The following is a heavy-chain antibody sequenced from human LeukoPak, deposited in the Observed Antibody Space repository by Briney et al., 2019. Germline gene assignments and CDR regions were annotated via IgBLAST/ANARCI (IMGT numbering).Heavy chain of an antibody. CDR3: ARHLSGVLWQQFIDY. V-gene: IGHV5-51*01. CDR2: IYPGDSDT. CDR1: GYSFTSYW. J-gene: IGHJ4*02. Sequence: GESLKISCKGSGYSFTSYWIGWVRQMPGKGLEWMGIIYPGDSDTRYSPSFQGQVTISADKSISTAYLQWSSLKASDTAMYYCARHLSGVLWQQFIDYWGQGTLVTVSS. D-gene: IGHD6-13*01.